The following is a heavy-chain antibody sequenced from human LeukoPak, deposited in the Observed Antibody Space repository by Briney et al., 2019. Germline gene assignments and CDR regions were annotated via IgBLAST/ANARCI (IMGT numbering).Heavy chain of an antibody. CDR1: GFTFSSYD. Sequence: PGGSLRLSCAASGFTFSSYDMSWVRQAPGKGLDWVSALSGSGAGTYYADSVKGRFTISRDNSKNTLYLQMNSLRAEDTALYYCAKDVVGATRGFYFDYWGQGTLVTVSS. V-gene: IGHV3-23*01. CDR3: AKDVVGATRGFYFDY. CDR2: LSGSGAGT. J-gene: IGHJ4*02. D-gene: IGHD1-26*01.